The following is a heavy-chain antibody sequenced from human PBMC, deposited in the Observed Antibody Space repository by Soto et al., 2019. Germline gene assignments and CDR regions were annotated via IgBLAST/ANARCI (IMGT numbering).Heavy chain of an antibody. Sequence: QVTLKESGPVLLKPTETLTLTCTVSGFSFSNVRMGVSWLRQPPGKALEWLAHIFSNDEKSYSTSLKGRLTISRDTSKSQVVLTMPNVDPVDTGTYYCARINGYSRGWGFDYWGLGTLVTVSS. D-gene: IGHD6-19*01. J-gene: IGHJ4*02. CDR2: IFSNDEK. CDR1: GFSFSNVRMG. V-gene: IGHV2-26*01. CDR3: ARINGYSRGWGFDY.